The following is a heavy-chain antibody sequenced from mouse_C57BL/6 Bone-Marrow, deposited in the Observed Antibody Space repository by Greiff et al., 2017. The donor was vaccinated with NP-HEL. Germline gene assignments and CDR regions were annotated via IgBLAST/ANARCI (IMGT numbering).Heavy chain of an antibody. CDR2: IDPSDSST. Sequence: VKLQQPGAELVKPGASVKLSCKASGYTFTSYWMQWVKQRPGQGLEWIGEIDPSDSSTNYNQKFKGKASLTVDTSSRTSDMHVSRLTSEDYAVYYCAREGVSTTVVFDYWGKGTTLTVSS. V-gene: IGHV1-50*01. CDR3: AREGVSTTVVFDY. CDR1: GYTFTSYW. D-gene: IGHD1-1*01. J-gene: IGHJ2*01.